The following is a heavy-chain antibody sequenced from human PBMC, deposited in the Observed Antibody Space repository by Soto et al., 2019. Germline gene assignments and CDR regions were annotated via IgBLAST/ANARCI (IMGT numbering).Heavy chain of an antibody. CDR2: IGGRGGA. Sequence: EEQLLESGGGLGQPGGSLRLSCTASGFIFSQFVMTWVRQVPGKGLQWVSRIGGRGGAGYGDFAKGRFTVSRDNSNNTLFLQVDSLRVEDTARYFCAREDSNRGFVLDVWGPGTWVVVSS. J-gene: IGHJ3*01. CDR3: AREDSNRGFVLDV. CDR1: GFIFSQFV. V-gene: IGHV3-23*01. D-gene: IGHD3-10*01.